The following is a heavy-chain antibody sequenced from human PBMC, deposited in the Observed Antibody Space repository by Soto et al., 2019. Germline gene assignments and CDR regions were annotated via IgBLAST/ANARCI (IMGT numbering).Heavy chain of an antibody. CDR2: ISGSGGST. V-gene: IGHV3-23*01. J-gene: IGHJ4*02. CDR3: AKDRTWEDYYGSGSLPDY. Sequence: GGSLRLSCAASGFTFSSYAMSWVRQAPGKGLEWVSAISGSGGSTYYADSVKGRFTISRDNSKNTLYLQMNSLRAEDTAVYYCAKDRTWEDYYGSGSLPDYWGQGTLVTVSS. D-gene: IGHD3-10*01. CDR1: GFTFSSYA.